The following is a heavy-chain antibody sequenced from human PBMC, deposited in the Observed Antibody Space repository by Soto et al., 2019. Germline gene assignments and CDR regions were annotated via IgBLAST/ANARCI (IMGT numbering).Heavy chain of an antibody. D-gene: IGHD2-2*01. Sequence: QVQLQESGPGLVKPSDTLSLTCAVSGYSITNVNWWAWIRQPPGKGLEWIGYIFHSGTTHYNPSLKSRVTISVDTSKNQFYLKVDSLTAEDTAVYYCARSPYADALDIWGQGTMVTVSS. J-gene: IGHJ3*02. CDR1: GYSITNVNW. CDR2: IFHSGTT. CDR3: ARSPYADALDI. V-gene: IGHV4-28*01.